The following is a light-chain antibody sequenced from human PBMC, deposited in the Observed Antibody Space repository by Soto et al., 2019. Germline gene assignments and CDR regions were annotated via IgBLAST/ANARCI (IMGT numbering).Light chain of an antibody. V-gene: IGLV2-14*01. CDR1: SSDVGGYNY. CDR2: EVS. J-gene: IGLJ3*02. CDR3: SSYTSSSTRV. Sequence: QSALTQPASVSGSPGQSITISCTGTSSDVGGYNYVSWYQQHPGNAPKLMIYEVSNRPSGASNRFSGSKSGNTASLTISGLQAEDEADYYCSSYTSSSTRVFGGGTKLTVL.